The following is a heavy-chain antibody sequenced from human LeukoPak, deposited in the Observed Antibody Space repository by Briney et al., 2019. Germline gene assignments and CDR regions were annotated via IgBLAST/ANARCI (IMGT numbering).Heavy chain of an antibody. D-gene: IGHD2-2*01. CDR2: IDPSDSYT. J-gene: IGHJ4*02. CDR3: ARLEYVVVVPAAANDC. Sequence: GESLKISCKGSGYSFTSYWINWVRQMPGKGLEWMGRIDPSDSYTNYSPSFQGHVTISADKSISTAYLQWSSLKASDTAMYYCARLEYVVVVPAAANDCWGQGTLVTVSS. CDR1: GYSFTSYW. V-gene: IGHV5-10-1*01.